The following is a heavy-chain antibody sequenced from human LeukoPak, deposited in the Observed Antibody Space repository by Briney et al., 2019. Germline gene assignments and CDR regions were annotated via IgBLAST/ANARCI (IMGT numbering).Heavy chain of an antibody. J-gene: IGHJ4*02. D-gene: IGHD3-22*01. CDR3: ARVPLFYYDSSGYFDY. CDR1: GFTFDDYG. CDR2: INWNGGST. Sequence: PGRSLRLSCAASGFTFDDYGMSWVRQAPGKGLEWVSGINWNGGSTGYADSVKGRFTISRDDAKNSLYLQMNSLRAEDTALYHCARVPLFYYDSSGYFDYWGQGTLVTVSS. V-gene: IGHV3-20*01.